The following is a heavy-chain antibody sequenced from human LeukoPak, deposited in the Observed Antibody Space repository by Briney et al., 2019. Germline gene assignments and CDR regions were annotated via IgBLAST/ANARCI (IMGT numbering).Heavy chain of an antibody. J-gene: IGHJ3*02. CDR3: ARDLGGYNPRGGAFDI. D-gene: IGHD5-24*01. V-gene: IGHV3-30-3*01. CDR1: GFTFSSYA. CDR2: ISYDGSNK. Sequence: GRSLRLSCAASGFTFSSYAMHWVRQAPGKGLEWVAVISYDGSNKYYADSVKGRFTISRDNSKNTLYLQMNSLRAEDTAVYYCARDLGGYNPRGGAFDIWGQGTMVTVSS.